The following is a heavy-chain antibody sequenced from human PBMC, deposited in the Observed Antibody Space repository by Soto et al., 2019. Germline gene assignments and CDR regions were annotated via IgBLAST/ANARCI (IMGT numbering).Heavy chain of an antibody. J-gene: IGHJ4*02. Sequence: SETLSLTCDVYGGSFSGYIWTWIRQTPGKGLQWIGQINHSGSANYNPSPKSRVTISVHTSKSQFSLELSSVTAADTAVYYCARGLISGSHYSGGWYYFDSWGQGTQVTVS. CDR3: ARGLISGSHYSGGWYYFDS. D-gene: IGHD1-26*01. V-gene: IGHV4-34*01. CDR1: GGSFSGYI. CDR2: INHSGSA.